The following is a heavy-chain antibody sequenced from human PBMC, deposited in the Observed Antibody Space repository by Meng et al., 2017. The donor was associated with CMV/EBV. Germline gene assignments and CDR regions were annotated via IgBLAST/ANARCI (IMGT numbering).Heavy chain of an antibody. D-gene: IGHD3-22*01. CDR1: GGSISSGDYY. CDR2: IYYSGTT. V-gene: IGHV4-30-4*08. J-gene: IGHJ4*02. Sequence: VQWQGPGPGLVNPSQPLSLTCSVSGGSISSGDYYWSWIRQPPGKGLEWIGYIYYSGTTYYNPSLESRVTISVDTSKNQFSLNLSSVTAADTAVYYCARLSGSGTTSTGYHYAFDSWGQGTLVTVSS. CDR3: ARLSGSGTTSTGYHYAFDS.